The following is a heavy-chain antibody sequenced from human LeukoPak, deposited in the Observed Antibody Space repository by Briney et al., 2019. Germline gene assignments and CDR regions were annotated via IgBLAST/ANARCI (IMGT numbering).Heavy chain of an antibody. D-gene: IGHD3-22*01. J-gene: IGHJ6*03. CDR2: VYYSGYT. CDR3: AVVVHYYYYMDV. V-gene: IGHV4-39*07. Sequence: SETLSLTCTVSGGSISSSSYYWGWIRQPPGKGLEWIGSVYYSGYTYYNPSLKSRVTISVDTSNDQFSLKLSSVTAADTAVYYCAVVVHYYYYMDVWGKGTTVTVSS. CDR1: GGSISSSSYY.